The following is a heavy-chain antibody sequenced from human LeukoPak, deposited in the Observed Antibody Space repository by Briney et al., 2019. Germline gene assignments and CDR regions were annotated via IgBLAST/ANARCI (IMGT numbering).Heavy chain of an antibody. Sequence: GGSLRLSCAASGFTFSSYAMSWVRQAPGKGLEWVSVIYSGGSTYYADSVKGRFTISRDNSKNTLYLQMNSLRAEDTAVYYCARPFDAFDIWGQGTMVTVSS. CDR1: GFTFSSYA. V-gene: IGHV3-66*04. CDR3: ARPFDAFDI. J-gene: IGHJ3*02. CDR2: IYSGGST.